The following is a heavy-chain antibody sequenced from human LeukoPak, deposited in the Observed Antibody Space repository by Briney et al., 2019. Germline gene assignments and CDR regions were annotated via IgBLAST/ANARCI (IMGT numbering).Heavy chain of an antibody. Sequence: ASVKVSCKAPGYTFTNYYMHWARQAPGQGLEWVGIINPSGGSTTYAQKLQGRLTMASDTSTSTVYMELSSLRSEDTAMYYCARSSAYYNEADIWGQGTMVTVSS. V-gene: IGHV1-46*01. CDR3: ARSSAYYNEADI. D-gene: IGHD1-26*01. CDR1: GYTFTNYY. J-gene: IGHJ3*02. CDR2: INPSGGST.